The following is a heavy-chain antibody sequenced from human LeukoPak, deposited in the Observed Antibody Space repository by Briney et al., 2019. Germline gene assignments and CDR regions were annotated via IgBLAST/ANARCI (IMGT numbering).Heavy chain of an antibody. CDR3: ARKVPEWELLVSAKNYYFDY. Sequence: PGGSLRLSCAASGFTFSSYEMNWVRQAPGKGLEWVSYISSSGSTIYYADSVKGRFTISRDNAKNSLYLQMNSLRAEDTALYYCARKVPEWELLVSAKNYYFDYWGQGTLVTVSS. CDR2: ISSSGSTI. J-gene: IGHJ4*02. D-gene: IGHD1-26*01. CDR1: GFTFSSYE. V-gene: IGHV3-48*03.